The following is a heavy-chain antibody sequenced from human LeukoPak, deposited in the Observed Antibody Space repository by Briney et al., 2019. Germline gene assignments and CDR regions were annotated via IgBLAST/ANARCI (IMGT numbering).Heavy chain of an antibody. CDR1: GFTFSTYW. Sequence: GGSLRLSCAASGFTFSTYWMTWVRQAPGKGLEWVANIKQDGSEKYFVDSVKGRFTISRDNAKNSLYLQMNSLRAEDTAVYYCVRDIRFLEDYWGQGALVTVSS. V-gene: IGHV3-7*01. CDR2: IKQDGSEK. CDR3: VRDIRFLEDY. D-gene: IGHD3-3*01. J-gene: IGHJ4*02.